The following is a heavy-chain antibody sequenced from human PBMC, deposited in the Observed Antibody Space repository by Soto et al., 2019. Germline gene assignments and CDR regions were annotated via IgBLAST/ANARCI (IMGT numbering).Heavy chain of an antibody. CDR2: ISSSGSTI. CDR3: AREAFVTREKYYYYYYMDV. D-gene: IGHD3-3*02. V-gene: IGHV3-11*01. CDR1: GFTFSDYY. Sequence: GGSLRLSCAASGFTFSDYYMSWIRQAPGKGLEWVSYISSSGSTIYYADSGKGRFTISRDNAKNSLYLQMNSLRAEDTAVYYCAREAFVTREKYYYYYYMDVWGKGTTVTVSS. J-gene: IGHJ6*03.